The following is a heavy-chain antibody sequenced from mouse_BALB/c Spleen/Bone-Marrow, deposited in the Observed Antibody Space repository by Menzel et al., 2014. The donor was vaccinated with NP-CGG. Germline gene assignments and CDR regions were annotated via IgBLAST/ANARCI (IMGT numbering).Heavy chain of an antibody. CDR3: APYYYGSSYGFYWYFDV. D-gene: IGHD1-1*01. J-gene: IGHJ1*01. CDR2: INPSNGRT. Sequence: VQLQQSGAELVKPGASVKLSCEASGYTFTSYWMHWVKQRPGQGLEWIGEINPSNGRTNYNEKFKSKATLTVDKSSSTAYMQLSSLTSEDSAVYYCAPYYYGSSYGFYWYFDVWGAGTTVTVSS. CDR1: GYTFTSYW. V-gene: IGHV1S81*02.